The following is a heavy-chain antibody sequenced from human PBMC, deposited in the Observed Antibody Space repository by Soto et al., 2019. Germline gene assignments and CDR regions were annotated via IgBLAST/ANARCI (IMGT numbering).Heavy chain of an antibody. CDR3: ARRSITMVRGQFLFVTYYFDY. Sequence: SETLSLTCAVYGGSFSGYYWSWIRQPPGKGLEWIGEINHSGSTNYNPSLKSRVTISVDTSKNQSSLKLSSVTAADTAVYYCARRSITMVRGQFLFVTYYFDYWGQGTLVTVSS. J-gene: IGHJ4*02. V-gene: IGHV4-34*01. CDR1: GGSFSGYY. D-gene: IGHD3-10*01. CDR2: INHSGST.